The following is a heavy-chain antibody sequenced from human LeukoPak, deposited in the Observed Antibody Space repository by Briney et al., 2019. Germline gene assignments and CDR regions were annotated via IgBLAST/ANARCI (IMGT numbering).Heavy chain of an antibody. Sequence: GSLRLSCAASGFTFSSYAMSWVRQAPGKGLEWIGYIHDSGITNYNPSLKSRVTISVDTSKNQFSLKLNSVTAADTAVYYCASGEQLSFAFDYWGQGTLVTVSS. J-gene: IGHJ4*02. CDR1: GFTFSSYA. CDR3: ASGEQLSFAFDY. CDR2: IHDSGIT. V-gene: IGHV4-59*01. D-gene: IGHD6-13*01.